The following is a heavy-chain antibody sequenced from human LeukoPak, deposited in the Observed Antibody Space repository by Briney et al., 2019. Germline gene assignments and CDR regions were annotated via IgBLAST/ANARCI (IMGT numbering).Heavy chain of an antibody. CDR2: IYTSGST. D-gene: IGHD2-15*01. J-gene: IGHJ3*02. CDR3: ASRVLGYCSGGSCSDAFDI. V-gene: IGHV4-4*07. Sequence: SETLSLTCTDSGGSISSYYWSWIRQPAGKGLEWIGRIYTSGSTNYNPPLKSRVTMSVDTSKNQFSLKLSSVTAADTAVYYCASRVLGYCSGGSCSDAFDIWGQGTMVTVSS. CDR1: GGSISSYY.